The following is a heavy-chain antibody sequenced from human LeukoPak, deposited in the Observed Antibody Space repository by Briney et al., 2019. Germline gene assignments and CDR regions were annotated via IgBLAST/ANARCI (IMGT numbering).Heavy chain of an antibody. CDR2: INAGNGNT. Sequence: GASVKVSCKASGYTLTSYAMHWVRQAPGQRLEWMGWINAGNGNTKYSQEFQGRVTITRDTSASTAYMELSSLRSEDMAVYYRARGRYYYDSSGRELDYWGQGTLVTVSS. J-gene: IGHJ4*02. D-gene: IGHD3-22*01. CDR1: GYTLTSYA. CDR3: ARGRYYYDSSGRELDY. V-gene: IGHV1-3*03.